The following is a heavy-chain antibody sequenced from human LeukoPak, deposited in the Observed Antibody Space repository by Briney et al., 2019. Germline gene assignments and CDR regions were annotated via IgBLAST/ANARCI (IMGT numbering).Heavy chain of an antibody. CDR3: ARGRPHGNDY. CDR2: IASDGSST. D-gene: IGHD4-23*01. J-gene: IGHJ4*02. Sequence: GGSLRLSCAASGFTFSSYWMNWVRQAPGKGLVWVSRIASDGSSTTYADSVKGRFSISRDNAKNTLYLQMNSLRVEGTAVYYCARGRPHGNDYWGQGTLVTVSS. V-gene: IGHV3-74*01. CDR1: GFTFSSYW.